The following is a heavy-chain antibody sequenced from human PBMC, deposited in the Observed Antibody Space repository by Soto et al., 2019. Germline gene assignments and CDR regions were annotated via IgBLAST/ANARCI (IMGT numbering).Heavy chain of an antibody. Sequence: QVQLVQSGAEVKKPGASVKVSCKASGYTFTSYAMHWVRQAPGQRLEWMGWINAGNGNTKYSQKFQGRVTSTRDTSASTAYMELSSLRSEDTAVYYCARAGYCSSTSCYPGWFDPWGQGTLVTVSS. CDR1: GYTFTSYA. J-gene: IGHJ5*02. CDR2: INAGNGNT. CDR3: ARAGYCSSTSCYPGWFDP. D-gene: IGHD2-2*01. V-gene: IGHV1-3*01.